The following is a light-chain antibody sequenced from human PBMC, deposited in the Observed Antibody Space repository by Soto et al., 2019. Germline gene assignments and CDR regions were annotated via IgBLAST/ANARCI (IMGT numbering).Light chain of an antibody. CDR3: HQADSFPLT. CDR1: QDISSW. V-gene: IGKV1D-12*01. CDR2: AAS. J-gene: IGKJ4*02. Sequence: DIQMTQSPSSVSASVGDRVIITCRASQDISSWLAWYQQKAGGAPKLLIFAASRLHSGVPSRFSGSVSGTDFTLTITNLQPEEFATYYCHQADSFPLTFGGGTKVEIK.